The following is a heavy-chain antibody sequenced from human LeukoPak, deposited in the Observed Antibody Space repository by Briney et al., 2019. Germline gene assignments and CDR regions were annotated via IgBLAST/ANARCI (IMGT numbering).Heavy chain of an antibody. D-gene: IGHD1-26*01. J-gene: IGHJ4*02. V-gene: IGHV1-8*03. CDR2: MNPNSGNT. CDR1: GYTFTSYA. CDR3: ARGPMPIVGATQAYYFDY. Sequence: ASVKVSCKASGYTFTSYAMNWVRQATGQGLEWMGWMNPNSGNTGYAQKFQGRVTITRNTSISTAYMELSSLRSEDTAVYYCARGPMPIVGATQAYYFDYWGQGTLVTVSS.